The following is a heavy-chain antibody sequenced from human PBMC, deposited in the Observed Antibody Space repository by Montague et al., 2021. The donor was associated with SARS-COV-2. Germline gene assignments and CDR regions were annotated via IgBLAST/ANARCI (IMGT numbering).Heavy chain of an antibody. V-gene: IGHV4-61*02. D-gene: IGHD1-26*01. CDR2: HYTSGST. CDR3: AREVGRYYDASAVS. J-gene: IGHJ5*02. CDR1: GGSISSGNYY. Sequence: TLSLTCTVSGGSISSGNYYWSWIRQPAGMGLEWNGRHYTSGSTNHNPSLKSRVSISADTSKNPFSLKLSTMTAADTAVYYCAREVGRYYDASAVSWGQGTLVTVSS.